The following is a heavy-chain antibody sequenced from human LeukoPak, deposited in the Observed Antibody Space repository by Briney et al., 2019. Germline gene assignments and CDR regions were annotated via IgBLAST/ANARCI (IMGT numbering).Heavy chain of an antibody. J-gene: IGHJ5*02. V-gene: IGHV4-59*01. CDR3: ASVLYRQWIDP. CDR2: ISFNGDT. D-gene: IGHD2-8*02. CDR1: GGSLSIYY. Sequence: SETLSLTCSLSGGSLSIYYWSCIRQPPEKGLEWIGQISFNGDTNYNPPLKSRVTISVDTSNKQFSLSLTSVSAADTAVYYCASVLYRQWIDPWGGGTPVTVSS.